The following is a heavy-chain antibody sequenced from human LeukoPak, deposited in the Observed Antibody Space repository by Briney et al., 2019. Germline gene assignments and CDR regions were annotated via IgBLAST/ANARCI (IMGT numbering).Heavy chain of an antibody. D-gene: IGHD3-10*01. Sequence: SETLSLTCPVSGGSISSSSYYWGWLRQPPGNGLEGFGRIYYSGSTYYNPSLKRRVIISVHTSKNQFSLKVSSVTSPPTPAYYSARQEKLLWFGELYLLDGWGQGSLVTVSS. V-gene: IGHV4-39*01. CDR1: GGSISSSSYY. CDR2: IYYSGST. CDR3: ARQEKLLWFGELYLLDG. J-gene: IGHJ4*02.